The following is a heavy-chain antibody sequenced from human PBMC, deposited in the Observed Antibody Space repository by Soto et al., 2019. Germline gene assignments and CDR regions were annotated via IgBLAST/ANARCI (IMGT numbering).Heavy chain of an antibody. CDR1: GYTFTGYY. V-gene: IGHV1-2*04. J-gene: IGHJ4*02. D-gene: IGHD5-18*01. CDR2: INPNSGGT. CDR3: ARDAIYNSYGTYFDY. Sequence: QVQLVQSGAEVKKPGASVKVSCKASGYTFTGYYVHWVRQAPGQGLEWMGWINPNSGGTNYAQKFQGWVTLTRDTSITTAYMELSRLTSDYTAVYYCARDAIYNSYGTYFDYWGQGSLVTVSS.